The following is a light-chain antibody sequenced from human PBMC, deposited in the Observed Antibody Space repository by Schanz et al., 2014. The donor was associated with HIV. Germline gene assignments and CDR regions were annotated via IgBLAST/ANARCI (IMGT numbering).Light chain of an antibody. V-gene: IGKV1-5*03. J-gene: IGKJ1*01. Sequence: DIQMTQSPSSLSASVGDRVTITCRASQNIANWVAWYQQKPGTAPNLLIYKASTLESGVPLRFSGSGSGTEFTLTISSLQPDDFATYCCQQYNRYWTFGQGTKVEIK. CDR3: QQYNRYWT. CDR1: QNIANW. CDR2: KAS.